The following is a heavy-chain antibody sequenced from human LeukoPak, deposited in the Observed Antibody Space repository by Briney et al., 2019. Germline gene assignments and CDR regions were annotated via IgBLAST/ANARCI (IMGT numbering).Heavy chain of an antibody. D-gene: IGHD6-19*01. CDR1: GFTFSSYA. CDR3: AKGYSSGCDYDY. Sequence: GGSLRLSCAASGFTFSSYAMSWVRQAPGKWLEWVSAISGSGGSTYYADSVKGRFTISRDNSKSTLYLQMNSLRAEDTAVYYCAKGYSSGCDYDYWGQGTLVTVSS. J-gene: IGHJ4*02. CDR2: ISGSGGST. V-gene: IGHV3-23*01.